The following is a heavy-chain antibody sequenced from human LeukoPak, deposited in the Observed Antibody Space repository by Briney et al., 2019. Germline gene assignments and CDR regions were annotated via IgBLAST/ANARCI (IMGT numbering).Heavy chain of an antibody. V-gene: IGHV5-51*01. D-gene: IGHD3-3*01. CDR1: GYSFTSYW. Sequence: GESLKISCKGSGYSFTSYWIGWVRQMPGKGLEWMGIIYPGDSDTRYSPSFQGQVTISADKSISTAYLQWSSLKASDTAMYYCARQHYDLWSGYYPDAFDIWGQGTMVTVSS. CDR3: ARQHYDLWSGYYPDAFDI. J-gene: IGHJ3*02. CDR2: IYPGDSDT.